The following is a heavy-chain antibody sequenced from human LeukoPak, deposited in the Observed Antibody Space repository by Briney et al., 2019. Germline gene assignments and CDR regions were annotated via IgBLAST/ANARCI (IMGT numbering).Heavy chain of an antibody. Sequence: GASVKVSCKASGYTFTNYYIHWVRQAPGQGLEGMGIINPSGGSTIYAQNFQGRVTMTRDMSTFTVYMELSSLRSEDTAVYYCATSYSSSSRGMTDYWGQGTLVTVSS. D-gene: IGHD6-6*01. V-gene: IGHV1-46*01. CDR2: INPSGGST. CDR1: GYTFTNYY. J-gene: IGHJ4*02. CDR3: ATSYSSSSRGMTDY.